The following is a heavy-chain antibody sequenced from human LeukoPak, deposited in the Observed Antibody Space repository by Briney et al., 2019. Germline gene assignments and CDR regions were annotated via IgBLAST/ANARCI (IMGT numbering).Heavy chain of an antibody. V-gene: IGHV3-21*01. J-gene: IGHJ5*02. CDR1: GFTCSSYS. CDR3: ARDSGSYRPDWFDP. D-gene: IGHD1-26*01. CDR2: ISSSSSYI. Sequence: GGSLRLSCAASGFTCSSYSMNWVRQAPGKGLEWVSSISSSSSYIYYADSVKGRFTISRDNAKNSLYLQMNSLRAEDTAVYYCARDSGSYRPDWFDPWGQGTLVTVSS.